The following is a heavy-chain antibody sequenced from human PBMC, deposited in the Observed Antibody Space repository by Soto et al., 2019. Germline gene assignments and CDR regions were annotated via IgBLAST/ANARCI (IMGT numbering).Heavy chain of an antibody. J-gene: IGHJ6*02. CDR3: ARDLRGMVRIYYYDGMDV. D-gene: IGHD3-10*01. V-gene: IGHV3-33*01. Sequence: QVQLVESGGGVVQPGRSLRLSCAASGFTFSSYGMHWVRQAPGKGLEWVAVIWYDGSNKYYADSVKGRFTISRDNSKNTLYLQMNSLRAEDTAVYYCARDLRGMVRIYYYDGMDVWGQGTTVTVSS. CDR2: IWYDGSNK. CDR1: GFTFSSYG.